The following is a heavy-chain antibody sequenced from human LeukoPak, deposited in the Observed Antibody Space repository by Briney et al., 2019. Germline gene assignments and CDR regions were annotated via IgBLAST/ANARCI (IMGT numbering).Heavy chain of an antibody. CDR2: IIPIFGTA. J-gene: IGHJ4*02. V-gene: IGHV1-69*13. CDR1: GGTFSSYA. Sequence: SVKVSCKASGGTFSSYAISWVRQAPGQGLGWMGGIIPIFGTANYAQKFQGRVTITADESTSTAYMELSSLRSEDTAVYYCARTSYCGGDCLDYWGQGTLVTVSS. CDR3: ARTSYCGGDCLDY. D-gene: IGHD2-21*02.